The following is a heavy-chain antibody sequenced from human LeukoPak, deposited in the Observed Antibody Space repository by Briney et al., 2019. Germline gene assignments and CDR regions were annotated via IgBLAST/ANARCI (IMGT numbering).Heavy chain of an antibody. V-gene: IGHV3-53*01. Sequence: GGSLRLSCAASGFTVSSNYMSWVRQAPGKGLEWVSVIYSGGSTYYADSVKGRFTISRDNSKTTLYLQMNSLRAEDTAVYYCARHTPRPYYYDSSGYRPDFDYWGQGTLVTVSS. J-gene: IGHJ4*02. CDR3: ARHTPRPYYYDSSGYRPDFDY. CDR1: GFTVSSNY. CDR2: IYSGGST. D-gene: IGHD3-22*01.